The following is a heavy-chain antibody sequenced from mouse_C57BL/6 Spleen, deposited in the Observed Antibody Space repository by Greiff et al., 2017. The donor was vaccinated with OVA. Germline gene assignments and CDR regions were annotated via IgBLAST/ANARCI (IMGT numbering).Heavy chain of an antibody. V-gene: IGHV1-52*01. J-gene: IGHJ1*03. CDR1: GYTFTSYW. Sequence: VQLQQPGAELVRPGSSVKLSCKASGYTFTSYWMHWVKQRPIQGLEWIGNIDPSDSETHYNQKFKDKATLTVNKSSSTAYMQLSSLTSKDSAVYNSARRRIKTTSWYFDDWSTGTTVTVSS. CDR2: IDPSDSET. CDR3: ARRRIKTTSWYFDD. D-gene: IGHD2-4*01.